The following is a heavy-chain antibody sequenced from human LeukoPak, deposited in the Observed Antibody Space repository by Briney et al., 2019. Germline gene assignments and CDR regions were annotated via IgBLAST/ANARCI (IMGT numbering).Heavy chain of an antibody. CDR1: GYTFTGYF. CDR2: INPNSGGT. J-gene: IGHJ6*03. CDR3: ARGGLPIIYYYMDV. Sequence: GASVKVSCKASGYTFTGYFIHWVGQAPGQGLEWMGWINPNSGGTNSAQKFQGRVTTTTDTSLNTAYMELSRLRSDDTAVYYCARGGLPIIYYYMDVWGNGTTVTVS. D-gene: IGHD4-11*01. V-gene: IGHV1-2*02.